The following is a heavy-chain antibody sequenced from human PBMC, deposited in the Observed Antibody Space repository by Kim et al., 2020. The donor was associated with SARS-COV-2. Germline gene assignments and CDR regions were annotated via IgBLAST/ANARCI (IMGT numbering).Heavy chain of an antibody. V-gene: IGHV1-69*13. J-gene: IGHJ1*01. CDR3: ATAVXGPXXPFAD. CDR2: IIAVSGTA. CDR1: GGTLRSYA. Sequence: SVKVSCKAPGGTLRSYAINWVRQAPGLGLEWMGGIIAVSGTASYAQKFQGRLXXXADQSTSTAYMDLSSLGSEDTAVYYCATAVXGPXXPFADWGQGTLVTVSS.